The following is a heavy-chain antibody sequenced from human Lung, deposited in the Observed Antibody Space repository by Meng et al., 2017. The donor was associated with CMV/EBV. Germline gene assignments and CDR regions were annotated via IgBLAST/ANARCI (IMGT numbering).Heavy chain of an antibody. J-gene: IGHJ4*02. V-gene: IGHV1-18*01. CDR1: YG. CDR2: ISDYNGNT. D-gene: IGHD2/OR15-2a*01. Sequence: YGFSWGRQAPGQGPEYMGWISDYNGNTDYAQKFQGRVTMTTDSSTNTAFMELRGLRSDDTAVYYCARGGMMWRSGIVIEPATAYDFWGQGTLVTVSS. CDR3: ARGGMMWRSGIVIEPATAYDF.